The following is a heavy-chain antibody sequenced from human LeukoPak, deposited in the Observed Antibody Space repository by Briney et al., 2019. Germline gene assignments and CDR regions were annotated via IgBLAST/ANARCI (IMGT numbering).Heavy chain of an antibody. V-gene: IGHV3-7*01. CDR1: GFTFSSYS. Sequence: PGGSLRLSCAASGFTFSSYSMNWVRQAPGKGLEWVANIKQDGSEKYYVDSVKGRFTISRDNAKNSLYLQMNSLRAEDTAVYYCARDGVDWCSDYWGQGTLVTVSS. CDR3: ARDGVDWCSDY. CDR2: IKQDGSEK. D-gene: IGHD4/OR15-4a*01. J-gene: IGHJ4*02.